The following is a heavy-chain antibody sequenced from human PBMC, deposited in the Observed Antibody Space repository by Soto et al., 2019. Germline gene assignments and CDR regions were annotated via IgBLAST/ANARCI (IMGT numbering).Heavy chain of an antibody. CDR3: ARVRSRQFSTAAAYYYGMDV. V-gene: IGHV4-34*01. D-gene: IGHD3-16*02. CDR2: INHSGST. Sequence: SETLSLTCAVYGGSFSGYYWSWIRQPPGKGLEWIGEINHSGSTNYNPSLKSRVSISVDTSKNQISLKLSSVTAPDTAVYYCARVRSRQFSTAAAYYYGMDVWGQGTTVTVSS. CDR1: GGSFSGYY. J-gene: IGHJ6*02.